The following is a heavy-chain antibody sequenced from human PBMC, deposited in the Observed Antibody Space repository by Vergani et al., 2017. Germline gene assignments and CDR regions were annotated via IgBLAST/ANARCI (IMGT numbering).Heavy chain of an antibody. CDR3: ARDGLVGATGALDI. V-gene: IGHV1-69*08. CDR1: GGTFSSYT. J-gene: IGHJ3*02. CDR2: IIPILGIA. Sequence: QVQLVQSGAEVKKPGSSVKVSCKASGGTFSSYTISWVRQAPGQGLEWMGRIIPILGIANYAQKFQGRVTITADKSTSTAYMERSSLRSEDTAVYYCARDGLVGATGALDIWGQGTMVIVSS. D-gene: IGHD1-26*01.